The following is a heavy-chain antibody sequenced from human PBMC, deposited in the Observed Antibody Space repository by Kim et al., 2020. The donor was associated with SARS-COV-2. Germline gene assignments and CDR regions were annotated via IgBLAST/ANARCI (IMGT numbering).Heavy chain of an antibody. D-gene: IGHD3-10*01. J-gene: IGHJ4*02. V-gene: IGHV3-23*01. CDR3: AKDPDRGVIITPDY. Sequence: ADTVKGRFTISRDNSKNTLYLQMNSLRAEDTAVYYCAKDPDRGVIITPDYWGQGTLVTVSS.